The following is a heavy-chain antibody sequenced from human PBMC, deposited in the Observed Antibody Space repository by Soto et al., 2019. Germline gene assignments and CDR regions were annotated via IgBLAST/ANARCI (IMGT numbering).Heavy chain of an antibody. CDR3: ARGGIAAAGKIQTWFDP. CDR2: INAGNGNT. J-gene: IGHJ5*02. Sequence: RASVKVSCKASGYTFTSYAMHWVRQAPGQRLEWMGWINAGNGNTKYSQKFQGRVTITRDTSASTAYMELSSLRSEDTAVYYCARGGIAAAGKIQTWFDPWGQGTLVTVSS. CDR1: GYTFTSYA. D-gene: IGHD6-13*01. V-gene: IGHV1-3*01.